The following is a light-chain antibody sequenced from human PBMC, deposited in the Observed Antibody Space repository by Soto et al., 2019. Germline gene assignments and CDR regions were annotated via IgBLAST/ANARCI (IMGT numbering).Light chain of an antibody. V-gene: IGLV2-11*01. J-gene: IGLJ2*01. CDR3: CSYAGTYSVI. CDR2: DVR. CDR1: SSDIGGYSF. Sequence: QSALTQPPSVSGSPGQSVTISCSGTSSDIGGYSFVSWYQEHPGNTSKLIIYDVRNRPSGVPDRFSGSKSGNTASLTISGLQAEDEADYYCCSYAGTYSVIFGGGTKVTVL.